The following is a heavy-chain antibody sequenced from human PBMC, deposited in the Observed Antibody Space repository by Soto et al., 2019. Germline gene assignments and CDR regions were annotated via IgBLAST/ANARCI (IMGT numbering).Heavy chain of an antibody. CDR3: TRMDTAMVQYCSGGSCNHNGMDV. Sequence: GGSLRLSCAASGFTFSGSAMHWVRQASGKGLEWVGRIRSKANSYATAYAASVKGRFTISGDDSKNTAYLQMNSLKTEDTAVYYCTRMDTAMVQYCSGGSCNHNGMDVWGQGTTVTVSS. D-gene: IGHD2-15*01. CDR2: IRSKANSYAT. J-gene: IGHJ6*02. V-gene: IGHV3-73*01. CDR1: GFTFSGSA.